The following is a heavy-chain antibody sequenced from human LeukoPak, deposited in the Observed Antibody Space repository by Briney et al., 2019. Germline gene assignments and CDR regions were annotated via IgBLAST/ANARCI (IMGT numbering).Heavy chain of an antibody. J-gene: IGHJ5*02. Sequence: GGSLRLSCAASGFTFSSYEMNWVRQAPGKGLEWVSYISSSGSTIYYADSVKGRFTISRDNAKNSLYLQMNSLRAEDTAVYYCARDWMVGYSYGSPLNWFDPWGQGTLVTVSS. CDR1: GFTFSSYE. CDR3: ARDWMVGYSYGSPLNWFDP. CDR2: ISSSGSTI. V-gene: IGHV3-48*03. D-gene: IGHD5-18*01.